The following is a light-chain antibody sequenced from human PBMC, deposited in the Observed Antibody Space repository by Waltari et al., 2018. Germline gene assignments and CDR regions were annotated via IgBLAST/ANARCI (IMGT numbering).Light chain of an antibody. J-gene: IGLJ2*01. Sequence: QSGLTQPPAVSGAPGHRVTTSCPGTSSNLAAGYDVHWYQLLPGTAPKLPISGTSNRPSGVPDLFSGSKSGTSASLAITGLQAEDEAGYYCQSYDSSLSGSVFGGGTKLTVL. CDR2: GTS. CDR3: QSYDSSLSGSV. CDR1: SSNLAAGYD. V-gene: IGLV1-40*01.